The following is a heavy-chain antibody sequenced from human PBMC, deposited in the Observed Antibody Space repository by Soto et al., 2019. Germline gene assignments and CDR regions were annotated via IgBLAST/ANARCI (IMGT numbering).Heavy chain of an antibody. CDR1: GFTFSSYW. D-gene: IGHD1-7*01. CDR2: IKQDGSEK. CDR3: ARDGTTLNYYYYYGMDV. Sequence: PGGSLRLSCAASGFTFSSYWMSWVRQAPGKGLEWVANIKQDGSEKYYVDSVKGRFTISRDNAKNSLYLQMNSLRAEDTAVYYCARDGTTLNYYYYYGMDVWGQGTTVTVS. V-gene: IGHV3-7*01. J-gene: IGHJ6*02.